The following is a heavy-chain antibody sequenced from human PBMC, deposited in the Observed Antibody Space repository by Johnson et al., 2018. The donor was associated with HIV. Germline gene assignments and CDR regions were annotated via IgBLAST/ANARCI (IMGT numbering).Heavy chain of an antibody. D-gene: IGHD3-10*01. V-gene: IGHV3-20*04. J-gene: IGHJ3*02. Sequence: VQLVESGGGVVRPGGSLRLSCAASGFTFDDYVMSWVRQAPGKGLEWVSGINWNGGSTGYADSVKGRFTIPRDNSKNTLYLQMNSLRAEDTAVYYCAKDGCITMVQGANPHGFDIWGQGTMGTVSS. CDR1: GFTFDDYV. CDR3: AKDGCITMVQGANPHGFDI. CDR2: INWNGGST.